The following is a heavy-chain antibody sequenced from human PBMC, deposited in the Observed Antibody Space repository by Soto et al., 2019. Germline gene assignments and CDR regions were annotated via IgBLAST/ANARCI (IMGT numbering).Heavy chain of an antibody. CDR3: ARDWVQLGELSSNFDY. V-gene: IGHV1-3*01. Sequence: QVQLVQSGAEVKKPGASVKVSCKASGYTFTSYAMHWVRQAPGQRLEWMGWINAGNGNTKYSQKFQGRVTITRDTSASTAYMELSSLRSEDTAVYYCARDWVQLGELSSNFDYWGQGTLVTVSS. J-gene: IGHJ4*02. CDR1: GYTFTSYA. D-gene: IGHD3-16*02. CDR2: INAGNGNT.